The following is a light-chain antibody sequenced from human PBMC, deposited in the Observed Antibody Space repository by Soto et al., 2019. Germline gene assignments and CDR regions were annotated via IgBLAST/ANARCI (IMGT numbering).Light chain of an antibody. Sequence: AIQLTQSPSSLSASLGDRVTITWRASQGISSYLAWYQQKPGKAPKPLIYDASALKTGVPSRFSGSGSGSEFNFTITGLKPDDFATYFCQQYNTYATFGQGTRLEI. CDR2: DAS. CDR1: QGISSY. CDR3: QQYNTYAT. V-gene: IGKV1-13*02. J-gene: IGKJ5*01.